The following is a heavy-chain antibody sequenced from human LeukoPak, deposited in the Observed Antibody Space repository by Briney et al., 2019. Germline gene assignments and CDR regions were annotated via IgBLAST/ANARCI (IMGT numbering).Heavy chain of an antibody. CDR2: IYSGGST. CDR3: ARDHTMVRGVIGWFDP. D-gene: IGHD3-10*01. J-gene: IGHJ5*02. V-gene: IGHV3-66*01. CDR1: GFTVSSNY. Sequence: GGSLRLSCAASGFTVSSNYMSWVRQAPGKGPEWASVIYSGGSTYYADSVKGRFTISRDNSKNTLYLQMNSLRAEDTAVYYCARDHTMVRGVIGWFDPWGQGTLVTVSS.